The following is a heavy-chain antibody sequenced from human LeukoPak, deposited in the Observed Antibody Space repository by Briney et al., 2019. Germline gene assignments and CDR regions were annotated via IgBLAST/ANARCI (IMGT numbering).Heavy chain of an antibody. CDR2: IYTSGST. D-gene: IGHD3-16*02. Sequence: SETLSLTCTVSGGPISSYYWSWIRQPAGKGLEWIGRIYTSGSTNYNPSLKSRVTMSVDTSKNQFSLKLSSVTAADTAVYYCARGGYVWGSYRTYYFDYWGQGTLVTVSS. V-gene: IGHV4-4*07. J-gene: IGHJ4*02. CDR3: ARGGYVWGSYRTYYFDY. CDR1: GGPISSYY.